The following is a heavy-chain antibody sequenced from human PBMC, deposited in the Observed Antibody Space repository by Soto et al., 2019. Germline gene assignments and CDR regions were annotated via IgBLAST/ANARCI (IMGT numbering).Heavy chain of an antibody. CDR3: AKVPPGVRGVLSPMSDY. CDR2: ISGSGGST. CDR1: GFTFSSYA. J-gene: IGHJ4*02. Sequence: LRLSCAASGFTFSSYAMSWVRQAPGKGLEWVSAISGSGGSTYYADSVKGRFTISRDNSKNTLYLQMNSLRAEDTAVYYCAKVPPGVRGVLSPMSDYWGQGTLVTVSS. D-gene: IGHD3-10*01. V-gene: IGHV3-23*01.